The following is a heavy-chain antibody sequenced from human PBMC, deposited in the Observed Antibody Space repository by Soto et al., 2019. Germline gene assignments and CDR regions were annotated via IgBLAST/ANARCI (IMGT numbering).Heavy chain of an antibody. D-gene: IGHD6-13*01. V-gene: IGHV3-23*01. CDR3: AKLAAGTFHGTNQIFDY. CDR1: GFTFSSYA. J-gene: IGHJ4*02. CDR2: ISGSGGST. Sequence: PGGSLRLSCAASGFTFSSYAMSWVRQAPGKGLEWVSAISGSGGSTYYADSVKGRFTISRDDSKNTLYLQMNSLRAEDTAVYYCAKLAAGTFHGTNQIFDYWGQGTLVTVSS.